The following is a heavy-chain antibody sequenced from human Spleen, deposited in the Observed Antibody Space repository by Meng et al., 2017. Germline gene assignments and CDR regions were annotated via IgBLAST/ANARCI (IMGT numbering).Heavy chain of an antibody. CDR3: ARDLVEISSWYWFDP. D-gene: IGHD6-13*01. CDR1: GGTFNSYA. CDR2: IIPAFGAP. J-gene: IGHJ5*02. V-gene: IGHV1-69*13. Sequence: SVKVSCKAPGGTFNSYAISWVRQAPGQGLEWMGGIIPAFGAPNHAQKFQGRVRITADESTTTAYMELSSLRSEDTAVYYCARDLVEISSWYWFDPWGQGTLVTVSS.